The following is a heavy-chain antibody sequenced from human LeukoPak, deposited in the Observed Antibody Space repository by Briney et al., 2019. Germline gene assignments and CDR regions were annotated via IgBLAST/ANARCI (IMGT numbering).Heavy chain of an antibody. CDR2: IYYSGGNT. CDR1: GDSINSYY. J-gene: IGHJ4*02. Sequence: PSETLSLTCTVSGDSINSYYWSWIRQPPGKGLEWTGYIYYSGGNTNYNPSLKSRVTMSVDTSKNQFSLKLSSVTAADTAVYYCARVVGYGYSDYWGQGTLVTVSS. D-gene: IGHD3-22*01. V-gene: IGHV4-59*01. CDR3: ARVVGYGYSDY.